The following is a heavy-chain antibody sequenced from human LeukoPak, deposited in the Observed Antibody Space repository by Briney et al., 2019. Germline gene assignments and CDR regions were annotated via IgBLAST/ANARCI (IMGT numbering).Heavy chain of an antibody. J-gene: IGHJ2*01. D-gene: IGHD2/OR15-2a*01. Sequence: GGSLRLSCAASGFTFSSYSMNWVRQAPGKGREWVSYISSSSRTIYYADSVKGRFTISRDNAKNSLYLQMNSLRAEDTALYYCAKNWGSFSWYFDLWGRGTLVTVSS. CDR2: ISSSSRTI. CDR1: GFTFSSYS. V-gene: IGHV3-48*04. CDR3: AKNWGSFSWYFDL.